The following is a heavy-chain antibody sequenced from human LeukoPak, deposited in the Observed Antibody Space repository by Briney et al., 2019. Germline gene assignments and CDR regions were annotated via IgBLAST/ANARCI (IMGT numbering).Heavy chain of an antibody. CDR2: INHRGST. V-gene: IGHV4-39*01. Sequence: SETLSLTCTVSGXSISSSSYYWAWIRQPPGKGLEWIGSINHRGSTYYNPSLKSRVTTSVDTSRNQFSLQLRSVTAADTAVYYCARRKEGGENWFDPWGQGTLVTVSS. D-gene: IGHD3-16*01. CDR1: GXSISSSSYY. CDR3: ARRKEGGENWFDP. J-gene: IGHJ5*02.